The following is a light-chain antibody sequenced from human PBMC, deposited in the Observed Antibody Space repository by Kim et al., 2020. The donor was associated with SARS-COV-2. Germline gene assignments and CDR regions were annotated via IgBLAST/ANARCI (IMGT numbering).Light chain of an antibody. CDR2: DVS. V-gene: IGLV2-14*04. Sequence: QSITISCTGSSSDVGRYNYVSWYQQHPGKAPTLMIYDVSQRPSGISNRFSGSKSGNTASLTISGLQAEDEADYYCSSYTSSSAWVFGGGTKLTVL. CDR1: SSDVGRYNY. J-gene: IGLJ3*02. CDR3: SSYTSSSAWV.